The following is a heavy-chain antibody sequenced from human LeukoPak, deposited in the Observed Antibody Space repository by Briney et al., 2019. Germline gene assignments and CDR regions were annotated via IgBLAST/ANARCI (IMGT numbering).Heavy chain of an antibody. CDR3: ARLTTPFDY. D-gene: IGHD4/OR15-4a*01. V-gene: IGHV4-38-2*01. J-gene: IGHJ4*02. CDR1: GYSISSGYY. CDR2: IYHSGST. Sequence: SETLSLTCAVSGYSISSGYYWGWIRQLPGKGLEWIGSIYHSGSTYYNPSLKSRVTISVDTSKNQFSLKLSSVTAADTAVYYCARLTTPFDYWGREPWSPSPQ.